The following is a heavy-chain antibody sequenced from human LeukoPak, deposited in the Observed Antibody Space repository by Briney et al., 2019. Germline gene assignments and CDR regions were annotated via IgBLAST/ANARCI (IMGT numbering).Heavy chain of an antibody. CDR2: MSGNDGRI. D-gene: IGHD3-22*01. CDR1: GFTFSSYV. J-gene: IGHJ4*02. Sequence: PGGSLRLSCAASGFTFSSYVMSWVRQAPGKGLEWVSSMSGNDGRIYYADSVKGRFTISRDNSKDTAYLQMNSLRAEDTAVYYCAKAQGTRGYWVYSDSWGQGTLVTVPS. CDR3: AKAQGTRGYWVYSDS. V-gene: IGHV3-23*01.